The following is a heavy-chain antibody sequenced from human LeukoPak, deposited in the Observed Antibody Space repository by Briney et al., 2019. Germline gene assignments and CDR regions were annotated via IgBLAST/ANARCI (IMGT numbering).Heavy chain of an antibody. CDR2: IYYSGSA. CDR1: GGSISGSSYY. J-gene: IGHJ3*02. Sequence: SETLSLTCTVSGGSISGSSYYCGWIHQPPGKGLECTGSIYYSGSAYYNPSLKSRVTISVDTSKNQFSLKLSSVTAADTAVYYCARPYYDSSGYYSGYAFDIWGQGTMVTVSS. CDR3: ARPYYDSSGYYSGYAFDI. V-gene: IGHV4-39*01. D-gene: IGHD3-22*01.